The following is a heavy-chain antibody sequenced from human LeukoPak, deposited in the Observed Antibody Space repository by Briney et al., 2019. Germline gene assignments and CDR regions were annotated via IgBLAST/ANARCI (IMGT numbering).Heavy chain of an antibody. CDR2: INHSGST. D-gene: IGHD5-24*01. CDR1: GGSFSGYY. J-gene: IGHJ4*02. V-gene: IGHV4-34*01. CDR3: ARGVGGRWLQPTRSSVPRYYFDY. Sequence: PSETLSLTCAVYGGSFSGYYWSWIRQPPGKGLEWIGEINHSGSTNYNPSLKSRVTISVDTSKNQFSLKLSSVTAADTAVYYCARGVGGRWLQPTRSSVPRYYFDYWGQGTLVTVSS.